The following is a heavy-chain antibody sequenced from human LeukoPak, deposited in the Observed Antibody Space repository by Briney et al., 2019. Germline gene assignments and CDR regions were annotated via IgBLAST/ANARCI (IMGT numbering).Heavy chain of an antibody. CDR3: ARVGLSGYSYAY. CDR2: IYYSGST. Sequence: PSETLSLTCSVSGGSISSYYWSWIRQPPGKGLEWFGYIYYSGSTNYNPSLKSRVTISVDTSKNQFSLKLSSVTAADTAVYYCARVGLSGYSYAYWGQGTLVTVSS. D-gene: IGHD5-18*01. CDR1: GGSISSYY. V-gene: IGHV4-59*12. J-gene: IGHJ4*02.